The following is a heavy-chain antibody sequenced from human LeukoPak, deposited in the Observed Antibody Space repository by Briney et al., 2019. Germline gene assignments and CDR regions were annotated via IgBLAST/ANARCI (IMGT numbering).Heavy chain of an antibody. CDR1: GFTFSSYW. J-gene: IGHJ4*02. CDR3: ARESPERGSSGSSFDY. CDR2: IKQDGSEK. Sequence: GGSLRLSCAASGFTFSSYWMSWVRQAPGKGLEWVANIKQDGSEKYYVDSVKGRFTISGDNSENILYLQMNSLRAEDTAVYYCARESPERGSSGSSFDYWGQGTLVTVSS. D-gene: IGHD3-10*01. V-gene: IGHV3-7*01.